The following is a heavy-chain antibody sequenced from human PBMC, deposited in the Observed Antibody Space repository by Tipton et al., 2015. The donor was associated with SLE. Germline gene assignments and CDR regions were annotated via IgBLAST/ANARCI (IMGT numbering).Heavy chain of an antibody. J-gene: IGHJ4*02. CDR2: INPSGGST. D-gene: IGHD6-19*01. CDR3: ARDEGSGWPLFYFGS. CDR1: GYTFTSYY. V-gene: IGHV1-46*01. Sequence: QSGAEVKKPGASVKVSCKASGYTFTSYYLHWVRQAPGQGLEWMGIINPSGGSTNYAQNFQGRLTMTRDTSTTTVYMELSSLRSEDTGVYYCARDEGSGWPLFYFGSWGQGTLVSVSS.